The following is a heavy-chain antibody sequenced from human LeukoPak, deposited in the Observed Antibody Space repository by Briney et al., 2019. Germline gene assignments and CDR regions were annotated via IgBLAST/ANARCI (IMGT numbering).Heavy chain of an antibody. V-gene: IGHV3-23*01. D-gene: IGHD1-14*01. J-gene: IGHJ4*02. CDR2: ISAGGGNT. CDR1: GFTFSTYG. CDR3: AKEYSVRNQFDY. Sequence: GGSLRLSCAASGFTFSTYGMNWVRQAPGKGLEWVSAISAGGGNTYYVDSVKGRFTISRDNSKNTLFLEMNSLRAEDTAVYYCAKEYSVRNQFDYWGQGTLVAVSS.